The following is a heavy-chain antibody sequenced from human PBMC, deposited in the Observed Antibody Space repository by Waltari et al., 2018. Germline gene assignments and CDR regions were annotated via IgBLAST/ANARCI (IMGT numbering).Heavy chain of an antibody. V-gene: IGHV4-39*07. CDR3: ARDRGGYCSGGSCYSGYGMDV. CDR1: GGSISSSSYY. Sequence: QLQLQESGPGLVKPSETLSLTCTVSGGSISSSSYYWGWIRQPPGKGLEWIGSIYYSGSTYYNPALKSRVTISVDTSKNQFSLKLSSVTAADTAVYYCARDRGGYCSGGSCYSGYGMDVWGQGTTVTVSS. CDR2: IYYSGST. J-gene: IGHJ6*02. D-gene: IGHD2-15*01.